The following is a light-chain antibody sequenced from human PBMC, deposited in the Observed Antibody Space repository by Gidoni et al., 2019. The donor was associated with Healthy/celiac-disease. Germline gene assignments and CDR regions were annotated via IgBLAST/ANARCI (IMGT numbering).Light chain of an antibody. Sequence: DMQQTQSPSSLSASVRDRVTITCRASQSISSYLNWYQQKPGKAPKLLIYSASSLQSGVPSRFSGSGSGTDFTLTISSLQPEYFATYYCQQSYSTPPAFGQGTKVEIK. V-gene: IGKV1-39*01. CDR3: QQSYSTPPA. CDR2: SAS. CDR1: QSISSY. J-gene: IGKJ1*01.